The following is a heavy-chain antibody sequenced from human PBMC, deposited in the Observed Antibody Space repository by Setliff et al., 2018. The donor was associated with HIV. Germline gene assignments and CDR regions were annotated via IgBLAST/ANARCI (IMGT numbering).Heavy chain of an antibody. CDR2: INPTGGST. CDR1: GYSFTNHY. V-gene: IGHV1-46*01. CDR3: ASAGAWQRNALDI. J-gene: IGHJ3*02. Sequence: ASVKVSCKPSGYSFTNHYMHWVRQAPGQGLEWMGVINPTGGSTRNTQEFQGRVAMTRDTSTSTLYMELSSLRSEDTAVYYCASAGAWQRNALDIWGQGTMVT. D-gene: IGHD5-12*01.